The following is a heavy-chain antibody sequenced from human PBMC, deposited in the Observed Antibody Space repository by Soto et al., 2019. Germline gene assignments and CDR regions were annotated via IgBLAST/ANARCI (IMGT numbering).Heavy chain of an antibody. CDR1: GGSISSSSYY. V-gene: IGHV4-39*01. CDR2: FFYSGST. CDR3: ARLEMFEP. J-gene: IGHJ5*02. Sequence: SETLSLTCTVSGGSISSSSYYWGWIRQPPGKGLEWIGIFFYSGSTYYNPSLKSRVTISVDTSKNQFSLKLSSVTAADTAVYYCARLEMFEPWGQGTLVTVSS.